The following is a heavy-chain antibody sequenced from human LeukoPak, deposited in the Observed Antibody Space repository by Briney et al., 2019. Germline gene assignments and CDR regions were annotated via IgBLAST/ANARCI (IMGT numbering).Heavy chain of an antibody. CDR1: GYTFTSYY. D-gene: IGHD2-2*02. CDR3: ARVNTAGSAFDI. Sequence: GASVKVSCKASGYTFTSYYMHWVRQAPGQGLEWMGIINPSGGSTSYAQKLQGRVTMTTDTSTSTAYMELRSLRSDDTAVYYCARVNTAGSAFDIWGQGTMVTVSS. V-gene: IGHV1-46*01. CDR2: INPSGGST. J-gene: IGHJ3*02.